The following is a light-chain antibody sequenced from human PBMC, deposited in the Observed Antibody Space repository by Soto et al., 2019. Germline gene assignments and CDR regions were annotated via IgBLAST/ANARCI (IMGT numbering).Light chain of an antibody. J-gene: IGLJ1*01. Sequence: QSALTQPASVSGSPGQSITISCTGTSNDVGGYNYVSWYQQYPGKAPKLMIYDVSNRPSGVSNRFSGSKSGNTASLTISGLQAEDVADYYCSSYTSSSYTSSSTLYVFGTGTQLTVL. CDR1: SNDVGGYNY. V-gene: IGLV2-14*01. CDR3: SSYTSSSYTSSSTLYV. CDR2: DVS.